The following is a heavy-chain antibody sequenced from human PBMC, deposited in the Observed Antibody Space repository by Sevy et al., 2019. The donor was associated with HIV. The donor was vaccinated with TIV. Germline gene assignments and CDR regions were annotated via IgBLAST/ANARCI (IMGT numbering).Heavy chain of an antibody. CDR3: ARDQDGGPVFTPGDGFDF. J-gene: IGHJ3*01. Sequence: GGSLRLSCAASGFTFSTYWMFWVRQAPGKGLVWVPRINTDSRITTYADSVKGRFTISRDNAKNTVYLQMNSLRADDTAMYYCARDQDGGPVFTPGDGFDFWGQGTLVTVSS. CDR2: INTDSRIT. CDR1: GFTFSTYW. D-gene: IGHD3-16*01. V-gene: IGHV3-74*01.